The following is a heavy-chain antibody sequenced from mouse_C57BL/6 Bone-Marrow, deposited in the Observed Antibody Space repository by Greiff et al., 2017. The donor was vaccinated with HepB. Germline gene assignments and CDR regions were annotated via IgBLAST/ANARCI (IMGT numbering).Heavy chain of an antibody. CDR2: ISSGGSYP. CDR1: GFTFSSYG. J-gene: IGHJ4*01. Sequence: EVKLMESGGDLVKPGGSLKLSCAASGFTFSSYGMSWVRQTPDKRLEWVATISSGGSYPYYPDSVKGRFTISRDNAKNTLYLQMSSLKSEDTAMYYCARPYYGSSYYAMDYWGQGTSVTVSS. D-gene: IGHD1-1*01. V-gene: IGHV5-6*01. CDR3: ARPYYGSSYYAMDY.